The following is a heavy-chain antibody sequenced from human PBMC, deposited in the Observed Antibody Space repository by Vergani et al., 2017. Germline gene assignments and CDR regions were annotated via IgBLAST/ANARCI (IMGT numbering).Heavy chain of an antibody. CDR1: AYTFTNYG. J-gene: IGHJ4*02. D-gene: IGHD1-7*01. V-gene: IGHV1-18*01. CDR2: ISSYNGDT. CDR3: ARRLDWNYACDY. Sequence: QVQLVQSGAEVKKPGASVKVSCKASAYTFTNYGITWVRQAPGQGLEWMGWISSYNGDTNFAQKLQGRVTMTTDTSTSTAYMGLGSLRSDDTAVYYCARRLDWNYACDYWGQGTLVTVSS.